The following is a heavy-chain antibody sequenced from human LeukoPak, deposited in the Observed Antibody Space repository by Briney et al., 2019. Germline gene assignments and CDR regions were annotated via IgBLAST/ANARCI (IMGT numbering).Heavy chain of an antibody. Sequence: GGSLRLSCAASGFTFDDYAMHWVRQAPGKGLEWVSGISRNSGSIGYADSVKGRFTISRDNAKNSLYLQMNSLRAEDTALYYCAKDNLAIVGATFDYWGQGTLVTVSS. J-gene: IGHJ4*02. V-gene: IGHV3-9*01. D-gene: IGHD1-26*01. CDR2: ISRNSGSI. CDR3: AKDNLAIVGATFDY. CDR1: GFTFDDYA.